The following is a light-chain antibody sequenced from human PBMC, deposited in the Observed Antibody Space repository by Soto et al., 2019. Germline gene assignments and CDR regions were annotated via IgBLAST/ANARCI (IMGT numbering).Light chain of an antibody. J-gene: IGLJ1*01. V-gene: IGLV2-23*01. Sequence: QSALTQPASVSGSPGRSITISCTGTSSDVGSYNLVSWYQQHPHKAPKLMIYEGSKRPSGVSNRFSGSKSGNTASLTISGLQAEDEADYYCCSYAGSSTYVFGTGTKVTVL. CDR3: CSYAGSSTYV. CDR2: EGS. CDR1: SSDVGSYNL.